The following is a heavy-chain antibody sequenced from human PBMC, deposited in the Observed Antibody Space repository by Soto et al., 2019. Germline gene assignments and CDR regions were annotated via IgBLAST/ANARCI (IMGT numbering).Heavy chain of an antibody. CDR1: GISISSYY. Sequence: SETLSLTCTVSGISISSYYWSWIRQPPGKGLEWIGYIYYSGSTNYNPSLKSRVTISVDTSKNQFSLKLSSVTAADTAVYYCARRYGYSFDYWGQGTLVTVS. V-gene: IGHV4-59*08. CDR3: ARRYGYSFDY. J-gene: IGHJ4*02. CDR2: IYYSGST. D-gene: IGHD1-1*01.